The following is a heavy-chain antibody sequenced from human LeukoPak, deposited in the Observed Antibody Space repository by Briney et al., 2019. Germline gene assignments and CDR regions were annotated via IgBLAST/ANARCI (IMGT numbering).Heavy chain of an antibody. CDR1: GYSFTSYW. Sequence: GESRKISCKGSGYSFTSYWIGWVRQMPGKGLEWIVIFYPGDSDTRYSPSFQGQDTISAAKSISTAYLQWSSLKDSNTTRHYCAGLVLHNVAAKSENSIDYAGQGTLVTVSS. D-gene: IGHD6-13*01. CDR3: AGLVLHNVAAKSENSIDY. V-gene: IGHV5-51*01. J-gene: IGHJ4*02. CDR2: FYPGDSDT.